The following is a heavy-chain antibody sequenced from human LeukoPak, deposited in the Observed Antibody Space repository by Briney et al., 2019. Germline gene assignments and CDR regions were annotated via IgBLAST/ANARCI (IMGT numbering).Heavy chain of an antibody. J-gene: IGHJ4*02. V-gene: IGHV4-59*01. CDR2: IYYSGST. D-gene: IGHD3-10*01. Sequence: SETLSLTCTVSGGSISSYYWSWIRQPPGKGLEWIGYIYYSGSTNYNPSLKSRVTISVDTSKNQFSLKLSSVTAADTAVYYCARVREVVRGVIGSFDYWGQGTLVTVSS. CDR3: ARVREVVRGVIGSFDY. CDR1: GGSISSYY.